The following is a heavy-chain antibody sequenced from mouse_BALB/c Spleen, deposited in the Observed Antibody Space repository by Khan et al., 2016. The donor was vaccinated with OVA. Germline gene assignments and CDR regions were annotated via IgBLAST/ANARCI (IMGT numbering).Heavy chain of an antibody. J-gene: IGHJ3*01. CDR1: GYSITSDYA. Sequence: VQLKQSGPGLVKPSQSLSLTCTVTGYSITSDYAWNLIRQFPGNQLEWTGYITYSGSTSYRPSLKSRISITRDTSKNQFFLQLNSVTTEDTATYYCAMGRTYWGQGTLVTVSA. D-gene: IGHD4-1*01. CDR3: AMGRTY. CDR2: ITYSGST. V-gene: IGHV3-2*02.